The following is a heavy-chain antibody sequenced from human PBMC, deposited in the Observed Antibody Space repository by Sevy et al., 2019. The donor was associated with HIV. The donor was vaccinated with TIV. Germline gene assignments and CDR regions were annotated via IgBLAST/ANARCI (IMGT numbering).Heavy chain of an antibody. J-gene: IGHJ4*02. V-gene: IGHV3-11*06. D-gene: IGHD3-10*01. CDR2: ISSSSSYT. CDR1: EFTFSDYY. CDR3: ARDLTGYYGSGSYEY. Sequence: GGSLRLSCAASEFTFSDYYMSWIRQAPGKGLEWVSYISSSSSYTNYADSVKGRFTISRDNAKNSLYLQMNSLRAEDTAVYYCARDLTGYYGSGSYEYWGQGTLVTVSS.